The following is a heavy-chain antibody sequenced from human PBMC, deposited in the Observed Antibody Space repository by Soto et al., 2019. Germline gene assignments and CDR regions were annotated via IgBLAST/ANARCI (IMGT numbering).Heavy chain of an antibody. Sequence: SETLSLTCAVSGGSISSGGYSWSWIRHPPGKGLEWIGYIYHSGSTYYNPSLKSRVTISVDRSKNQFSLKLSSVTAADTAVYYCARAKDYYGSGSYRGVNWFDPWGQGTLVTVS. J-gene: IGHJ5*02. V-gene: IGHV4-30-2*01. D-gene: IGHD3-10*01. CDR3: ARAKDYYGSGSYRGVNWFDP. CDR1: GGSISSGGYS. CDR2: IYHSGST.